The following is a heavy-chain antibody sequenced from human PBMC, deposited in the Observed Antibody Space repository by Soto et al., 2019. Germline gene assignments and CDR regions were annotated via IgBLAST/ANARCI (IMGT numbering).Heavy chain of an antibody. V-gene: IGHV4-59*01. CDR1: GDSISNYY. D-gene: IGHD2-2*01. CDR3: ARGYCSTTNCYLGRWFDP. CDR2: FDYSGST. Sequence: SETLSLTCTVSGDSISNYYWSWIRQAPGKGLEWIGNFDYSGSTNYNPSLINRVTISIHTSKTQFSLKLRSVTTADTAVYYCARGYCSTTNCYLGRWFDPWGQGILVTVSS. J-gene: IGHJ5*02.